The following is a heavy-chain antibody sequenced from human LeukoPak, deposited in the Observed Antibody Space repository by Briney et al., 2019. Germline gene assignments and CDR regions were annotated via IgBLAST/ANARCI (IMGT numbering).Heavy chain of an antibody. CDR3: ARYTFLGGGYYNYCFDY. CDR2: IIQDVIDK. CDR1: GFSSTTFW. J-gene: IGHJ4*02. V-gene: IGHV3-7*01. Sequence: RGSLRLSCAASGFSSTTFWMSCVRQAPGGGLGWVANIIQDVIDKYYVDTEKGRFTISRDNAQNSLYLQMSSVRAEDTAVYYCARYTFLGGGYYNYCFDYWGQGTLVTVSS. D-gene: IGHD1-26*01.